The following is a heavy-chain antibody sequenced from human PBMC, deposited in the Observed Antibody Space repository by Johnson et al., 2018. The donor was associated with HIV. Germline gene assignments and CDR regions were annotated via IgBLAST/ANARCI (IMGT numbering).Heavy chain of an antibody. CDR3: ASPPDAFDI. Sequence: EVQLVESGGGVVQPGRSLRLSCAASGFTFSSYAMHWVRQAPGKGLEWVAVIFRGDSTYYADSVRGRFTISRDSFKNTLYLQMNSLRAEDAAVYYCASPPDAFDIWGQGTMVTVSS. V-gene: IGHV3-66*01. CDR2: IFRGDST. CDR1: GFTFSSYA. J-gene: IGHJ3*02.